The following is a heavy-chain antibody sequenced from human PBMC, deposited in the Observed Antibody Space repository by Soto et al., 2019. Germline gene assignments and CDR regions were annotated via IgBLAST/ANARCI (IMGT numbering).Heavy chain of an antibody. J-gene: IGHJ6*02. CDR1: GGSMSSSNW. Sequence: QVQLQESGPGLVKPSGTLSLTCAVSGGSMSSSNWWSWVRQPPGKGLERIGEFYHSGSTTYNPSHKNRLTISVGKSKTQFALNLSAVTAAYTPVYYCAGDLRDTILLWAYGIEVWGAGTKDTVSS. CDR3: AGDLRDTILLWAYGIEV. CDR2: FYHSGST. V-gene: IGHV4-4*02. D-gene: IGHD3-3*01.